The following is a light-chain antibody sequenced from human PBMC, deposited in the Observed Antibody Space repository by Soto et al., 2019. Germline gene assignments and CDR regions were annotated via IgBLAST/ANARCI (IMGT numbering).Light chain of an antibody. CDR1: SSNIGAGYD. J-gene: IGLJ1*01. CDR2: ANS. V-gene: IGLV1-40*01. Sequence: QSVLTQPPSVSGAPGQRVTISCTGSSSNIGAGYDVNWYQQLPGTAPKLLIYANSNRPSGVTDRFSASKSDTSASLAITGLLAEDEADYYCQSYDSGLTLRVFGTGAKVIVL. CDR3: QSYDSGLTLRV.